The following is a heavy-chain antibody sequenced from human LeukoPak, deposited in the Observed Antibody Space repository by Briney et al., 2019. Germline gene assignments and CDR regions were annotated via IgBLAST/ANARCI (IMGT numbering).Heavy chain of an antibody. CDR3: ARDPRVGATASFDY. D-gene: IGHD1-26*01. V-gene: IGHV3-21*01. Sequence: MSGGSLRLSCAASGFTFSSYSMKWVRQATGKGLEWVSSISSSSSYIYYADSVKGRFTISRDNAKNSLYLQMNSLRAEDTAVYYCARDPRVGATASFDYWGQGTLVTVSS. J-gene: IGHJ4*02. CDR1: GFTFSSYS. CDR2: ISSSSSYI.